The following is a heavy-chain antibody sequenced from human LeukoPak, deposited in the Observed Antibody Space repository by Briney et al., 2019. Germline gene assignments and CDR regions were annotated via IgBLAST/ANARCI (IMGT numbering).Heavy chain of an antibody. V-gene: IGHV3-30*04. CDR2: ISYDGSNK. Sequence: GGSLRLSCAASGFTFSSYAMHWVRQAPGKGLEWVAVISYDGSNKYYAGSVKGRFTISRDNSKNTLYLRMNSLRAEDTAVYYCARGEQQLVQGGFDYWGQGTLVTVSS. D-gene: IGHD6-13*01. CDR3: ARGEQQLVQGGFDY. CDR1: GFTFSSYA. J-gene: IGHJ4*02.